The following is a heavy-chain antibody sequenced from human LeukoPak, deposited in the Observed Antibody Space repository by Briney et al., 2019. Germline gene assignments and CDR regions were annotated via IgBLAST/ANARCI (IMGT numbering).Heavy chain of an antibody. J-gene: IGHJ4*02. CDR1: GFTFSTYW. Sequence: GGSLRLSCVASGFTFSTYWMSWVRQAPGKGLEWVANINEDGRAKYYVDSVMGRFTISRDNAKNPLYLQMNSLRAEDTAVYYCARPYYGSADYWGQGTLVTVSS. D-gene: IGHD3-10*01. CDR3: ARPYYGSADY. CDR2: INEDGRAK. V-gene: IGHV3-7*03.